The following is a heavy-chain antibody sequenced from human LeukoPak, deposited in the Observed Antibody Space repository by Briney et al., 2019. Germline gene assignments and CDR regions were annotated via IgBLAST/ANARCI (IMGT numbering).Heavy chain of an antibody. J-gene: IGHJ4*02. CDR2: ISGSGGST. Sequence: GGSLRLSCAASGVTFSSYAMSWVRQAPGKGLEWVSAISGSGGSTYYADSVKGRFTISRDNAKNSLYLQMNSLRAEDTAVYYCARTGYGYNYFDYWGQGTLVTVSS. D-gene: IGHD3-16*01. V-gene: IGHV3-23*01. CDR3: ARTGYGYNYFDY. CDR1: GVTFSSYA.